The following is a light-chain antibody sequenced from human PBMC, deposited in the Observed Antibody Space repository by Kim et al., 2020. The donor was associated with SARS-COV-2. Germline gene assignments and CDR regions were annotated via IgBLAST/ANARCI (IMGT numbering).Light chain of an antibody. V-gene: IGKV2-30*01. CDR1: HSLVNRNGNAY. CDR3: LQYTQWPKT. J-gene: IGKJ2*01. CDR2: QIS. Sequence: QPASGSSRSSHSLVNRNGNAYLNWLHQRPGQSPRLLVYQISKRASGVPDRFSGSGSGNDFTLKISGVEAEDVGIYYCLQYTQWPKTFGQGTKLEI.